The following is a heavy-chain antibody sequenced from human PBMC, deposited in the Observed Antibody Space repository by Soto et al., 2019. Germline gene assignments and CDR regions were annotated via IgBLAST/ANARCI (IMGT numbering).Heavy chain of an antibody. D-gene: IGHD6-6*01. CDR2: INPNSGGT. J-gene: IGHJ1*01. CDR1: GYSFTDYN. CDR3: AREGSSSSKYFQH. Sequence: QVQLVQSGAEVKKPGASVKVSCKASGYSFTDYNMHWVRQAPGQGLEWVGWINPNSGGTNYAQKFQGRVTMTRDTPITTAYMELTRLRSDDTAVYYCAREGSSSSKYFQHWGQGTLVTVSS. V-gene: IGHV1-2*02.